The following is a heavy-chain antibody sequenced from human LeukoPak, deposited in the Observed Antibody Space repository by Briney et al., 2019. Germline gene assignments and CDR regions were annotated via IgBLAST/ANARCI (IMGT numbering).Heavy chain of an antibody. D-gene: IGHD3-10*01. CDR1: AGSISSYY. V-gene: IGHV4-4*07. J-gene: IGHJ4*02. CDR3: ARDGGSWSYYIHYFDY. CDR2: IYTSGST. Sequence: SETLSLTCPVSAGSISSYYWSWIRQPAGKGLEWIGRIYTSGSTNYNPSLKSRVTMSVDTSKNQFSLKLSSVTAADTAVYYCARDGGSWSYYIHYFDYWGQGTLVTVSS.